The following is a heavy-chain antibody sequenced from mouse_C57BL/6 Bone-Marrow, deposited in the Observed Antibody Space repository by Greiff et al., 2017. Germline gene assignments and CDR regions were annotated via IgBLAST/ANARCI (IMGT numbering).Heavy chain of an antibody. CDR3: ALRGSDHAGFAY. CDR2: IDPEDGET. D-gene: IGHD1-1*01. J-gene: IGHJ3*01. CDR1: GFTFNDYY. V-gene: IGHV14-2*01. Sequence: EVQLQQSGAELVKPGASVKLSCTASGFTFNDYYMHWVKQRTEQGLEWIGRIDPEDGETNYAPKFKGKATMTADTSSNTAYLQLSSLTSEDAAVYYCALRGSDHAGFAYWGQGTLVTVSA.